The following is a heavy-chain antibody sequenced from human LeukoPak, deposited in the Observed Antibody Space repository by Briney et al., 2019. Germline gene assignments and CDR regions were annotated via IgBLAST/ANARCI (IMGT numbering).Heavy chain of an antibody. V-gene: IGHV3-7*01. D-gene: IGHD3-10*01. CDR2: IQQDGSEK. CDR3: ARVRKLRTRGVMDPLDY. J-gene: IGHJ4*02. Sequence: PGGSLRLSCAASGFTFNYYWLIWVRQAPGKGLEWVANIQQDGSEKYYVDSVKGRFIISRDNAENSLYLQMNSLRAEDTAVYYCARVRKLRTRGVMDPLDYWGQGTLVTVSS. CDR1: GFTFNYYW.